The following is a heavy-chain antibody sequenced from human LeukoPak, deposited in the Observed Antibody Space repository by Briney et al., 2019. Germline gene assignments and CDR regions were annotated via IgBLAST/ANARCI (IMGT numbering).Heavy chain of an antibody. CDR3: ASGGWGSMIVLQ. CDR1: GYTFTSYD. CDR2: MNPNSGNT. D-gene: IGHD3-22*01. J-gene: IGHJ4*02. V-gene: IGHV1-8*01. Sequence: ASVKVSCKASGYTFTSYDINWVRQATGQGLEWMGWMNPNSGNTGYAQKFQGRVTMTRDTSISTAYMELSRLRSDDTAVYYCASGGWGSMIVLQWGQGTLVTVSS.